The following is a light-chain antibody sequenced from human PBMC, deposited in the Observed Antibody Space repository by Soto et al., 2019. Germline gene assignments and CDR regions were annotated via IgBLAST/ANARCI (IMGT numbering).Light chain of an antibody. CDR1: SSDVGGYNY. V-gene: IGLV2-14*01. Sequence: QSALTQPASVSGSPGQSITIACTGNSSDVGGYNYVSWYQQHPGKAPKLMIYDVSNRPSGVSNRFSGSKSGNTASLTISGLQAEDEADYYCSSYTSSWVFGGGTKLTVL. CDR2: DVS. J-gene: IGLJ3*02. CDR3: SSYTSSWV.